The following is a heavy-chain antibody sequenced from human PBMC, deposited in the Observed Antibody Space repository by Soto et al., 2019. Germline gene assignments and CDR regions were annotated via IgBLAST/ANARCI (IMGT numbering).Heavy chain of an antibody. Sequence: SETLSLTCTVSGGSISSYYWSWIRQPPGKELEWIGYIYYSGSTNYNPSLKSRVTISVDTSKNQFSLKLSSVTAADTALYYCARGGYSSSWYHPYFDYWGQGTLVTVSS. CDR1: GGSISSYY. CDR3: ARGGYSSSWYHPYFDY. CDR2: IYYSGST. V-gene: IGHV4-59*01. D-gene: IGHD6-13*01. J-gene: IGHJ4*02.